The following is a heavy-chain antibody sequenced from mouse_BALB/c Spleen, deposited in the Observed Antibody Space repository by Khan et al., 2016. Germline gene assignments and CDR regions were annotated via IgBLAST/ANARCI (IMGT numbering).Heavy chain of an antibody. CDR2: IYTGSGNT. V-gene: IGHV1-77*01. CDR1: GYNFTDYY. Sequence: QVQLQQSGAELARPGASVKLSCKASGYNFTDYYINWVKQRTGQGLEWIGEIYTGSGNTYYSEKIKGKATLSADRSPRTSDLQLGSMPSEDLPVSFCESGYGYNRPYLADWLQGTTLPVS. CDR3: ESGYGYNRPYLAD. D-gene: IGHD2-2*01. J-gene: IGHJ2*01.